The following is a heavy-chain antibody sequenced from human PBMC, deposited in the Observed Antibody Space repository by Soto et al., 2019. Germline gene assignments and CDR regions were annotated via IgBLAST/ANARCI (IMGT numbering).Heavy chain of an antibody. J-gene: IGHJ3*02. V-gene: IGHV1-69*01. CDR1: GGTFSSYA. D-gene: IGHD5-18*01. Sequence: QVQLVQSGAEVKKPGSSVKVSCKASGGTFSSYAISWVRQAPGQGLEWMGGIIPIFGTANYAQKFQGRVTITADETTSTAYMELSSLRSEDTAVYSCASRSESPHSYGYVTDAFDIWGQGTMVTVSS. CDR2: IIPIFGTA. CDR3: ASRSESPHSYGYVTDAFDI.